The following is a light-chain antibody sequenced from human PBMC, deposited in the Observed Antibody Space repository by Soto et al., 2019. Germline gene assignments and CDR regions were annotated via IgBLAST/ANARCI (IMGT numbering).Light chain of an antibody. Sequence: SVLTQPPSASGSPGQSVTISCTGMSSDVGGYNYVSWYQQHPGKAPKLMIYDVTKRPSVVPDRFSGSKSGNTASLTVSGLQAEDEADYYCSSYAGSNSVLFGGGTKLTVL. J-gene: IGLJ2*01. V-gene: IGLV2-8*01. CDR3: SSYAGSNSVL. CDR1: SSDVGGYNY. CDR2: DVT.